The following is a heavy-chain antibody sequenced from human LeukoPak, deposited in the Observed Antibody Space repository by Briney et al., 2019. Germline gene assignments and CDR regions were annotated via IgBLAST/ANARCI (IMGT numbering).Heavy chain of an antibody. D-gene: IGHD2-2*01. V-gene: IGHV3-30*04. Sequence: PGGSLRLSCAASGFTFNNYAMHWVRQAPGKGLEWVAVISYDGSNKYYADSVKGRFTISRDDSKSTLYLQMNTLRAEDTAVYYCERDRCVSCPAWNWFDPWGQGTLVTVSP. CDR3: ERDRCVSCPAWNWFDP. CDR1: GFTFNNYA. CDR2: ISYDGSNK. J-gene: IGHJ5*02.